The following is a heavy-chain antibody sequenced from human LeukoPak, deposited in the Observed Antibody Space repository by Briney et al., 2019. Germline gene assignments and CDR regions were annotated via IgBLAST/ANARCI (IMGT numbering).Heavy chain of an antibody. CDR3: ARDPGDPLGANWFDP. J-gene: IGHJ5*02. D-gene: IGHD1-14*01. CDR2: IYTSGST. Sequence: PSETLSLTCTVSGGSISSCYWSWIRQPAGKGLEWIGRIYTSGSTNYNPSLKSRVTMSVDTSKNQFSLKLSSVTAADTAVYYCARDPGDPLGANWFDPWGQGTLVTVSS. CDR1: GGSISSCY. V-gene: IGHV4-4*07.